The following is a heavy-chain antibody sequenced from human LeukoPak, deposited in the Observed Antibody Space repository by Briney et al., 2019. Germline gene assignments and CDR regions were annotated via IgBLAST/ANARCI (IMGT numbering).Heavy chain of an antibody. CDR2: ISGSGGST. J-gene: IGHJ4*02. CDR3: AKVSGNDDYGGNVLDY. Sequence: GSLRLSCAASGFTFSSYAMSWVRQAPGKGLEWVSAISGSGGSTYCADSVKGRFTISRDNSKNTLYLQMNSLRAEDTAVYYCAKVSGNDDYGGNVLDYWGQGTLVTDSS. V-gene: IGHV3-23*01. CDR1: GFTFSSYA. D-gene: IGHD4-23*01.